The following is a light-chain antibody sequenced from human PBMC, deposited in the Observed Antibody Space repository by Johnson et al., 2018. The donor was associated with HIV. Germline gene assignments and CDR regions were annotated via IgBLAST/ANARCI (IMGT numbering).Light chain of an antibody. J-gene: IGLJ1*01. V-gene: IGLV1-51*01. CDR2: DNN. CDR3: GTWYSSLSAYV. CDR1: SSNIGNNY. Sequence: QSVLTQPPSVSAAPGQKVTISCSGSSSNIGNNYVSWYQQLPGTAPKLLIYDNNKRPSGIPDRFSGSKSGTSATLGITGLQTGDEADYYCGTWYSSLSAYVFGTGTQVTVL.